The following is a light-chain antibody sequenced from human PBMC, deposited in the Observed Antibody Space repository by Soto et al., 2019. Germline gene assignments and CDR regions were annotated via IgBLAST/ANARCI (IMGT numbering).Light chain of an antibody. J-gene: IGLJ1*01. V-gene: IGLV2-14*03. CDR3: SSYTTSSTPHYV. CDR2: DVS. Sequence: QSALTQPASVSGSPGQSITISCTGTSSDGGGYNSVSWYQHHPGKAPKLMIFDVSDRPSGVSSRFSGSKSGNTASLTISGLQAEDEADYYCSSYTTSSTPHYVFGPGTKLTVL. CDR1: SSDGGGYNS.